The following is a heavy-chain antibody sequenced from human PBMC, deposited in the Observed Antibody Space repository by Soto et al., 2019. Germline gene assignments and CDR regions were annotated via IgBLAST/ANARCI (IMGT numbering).Heavy chain of an antibody. CDR3: VRGRYYYDSSGYYSPRYDAFDI. J-gene: IGHJ3*02. V-gene: IGHV3-64D*06. D-gene: IGHD3-22*01. Sequence: PVGSLRLSCSASGFTFSSYAMHWVRQAPGKGLEYVSAISSNGGSTYYADSVKGRFTISRDNSKNTLYLQMSSLRAEDTAVYYCVRGRYYYDSSGYYSPRYDAFDIWCQGTMVTVSS. CDR2: ISSNGGST. CDR1: GFTFSSYA.